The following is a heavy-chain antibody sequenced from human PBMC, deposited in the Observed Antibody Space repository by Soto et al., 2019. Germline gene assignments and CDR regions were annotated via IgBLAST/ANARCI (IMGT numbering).Heavy chain of an antibody. J-gene: IGHJ4*02. CDR3: ARFDYYDY. CDR2: VYWDDDK. CDR1: GFSLSTSRVG. V-gene: IGHV2-5*02. Sequence: QITLKESGPTLVKPTQTLTMTCTFSGFSLSTSRVGVGWIQQPPGKPLEWLAVVYWDDDKRYSPSLKSRLSITKDTSTNQVVLIMTNMDPVDTATYYCARFDYYDYWGQVTLVTVSS.